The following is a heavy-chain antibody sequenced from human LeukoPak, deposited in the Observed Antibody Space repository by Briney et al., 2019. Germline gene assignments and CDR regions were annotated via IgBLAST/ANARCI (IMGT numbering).Heavy chain of an antibody. CDR2: INPDSGGT. Sequence: GASVKVSCKASGYTFTGYYMHWVRQAPGQGLEWMGWINPDSGGTNYAQKFQGRVTMTRDTSISTAYMELRSLRSDDTAVYYCARDLGTGTGDYWGQGTLVTVSS. D-gene: IGHD1-1*01. CDR3: ARDLGTGTGDY. V-gene: IGHV1-2*02. CDR1: GYTFTGYY. J-gene: IGHJ4*02.